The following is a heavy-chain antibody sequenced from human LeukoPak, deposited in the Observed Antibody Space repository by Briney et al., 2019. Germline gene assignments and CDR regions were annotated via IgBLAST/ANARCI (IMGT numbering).Heavy chain of an antibody. CDR1: GGSMSRYY. CDR3: ARLHILGQWLGNFDY. Sequence: KPAETLSLTCAVSGGSMSRYYWSWIWQPPGKGLEWMGNIYYSGSTNYNPSLKSRVTISVDTSKNQFSLKLSSVTAADTAVYYCARLHILGQWLGNFDYWGQGTLITVSS. CDR2: IYYSGST. V-gene: IGHV4-59*08. J-gene: IGHJ4*02. D-gene: IGHD6-19*01.